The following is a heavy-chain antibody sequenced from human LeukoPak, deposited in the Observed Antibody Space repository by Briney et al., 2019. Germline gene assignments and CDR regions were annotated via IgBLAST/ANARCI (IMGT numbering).Heavy chain of an antibody. CDR1: GYTFTSYA. CDR3: ARGPDFDWPMRPFDY. Sequence: GASVKVSCKASGYTFTSYAMHWVRQAPGQRLEWMGWINAGNGNTKYSQKFQGRVTITRDTSASTAYMELSSLRSEDTAVYYCARGPDFDWPMRPFDYGGQGTLVTVSS. V-gene: IGHV1-3*01. CDR2: INAGNGNT. D-gene: IGHD3-9*01. J-gene: IGHJ4*02.